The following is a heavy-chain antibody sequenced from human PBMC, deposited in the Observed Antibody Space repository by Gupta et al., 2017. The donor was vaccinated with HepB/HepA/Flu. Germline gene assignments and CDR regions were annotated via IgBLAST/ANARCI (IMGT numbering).Heavy chain of an antibody. V-gene: IGHV3-74*01. CDR3: ASGIVVVPAAMGAFDI. CDR2: INSDGSST. J-gene: IGHJ3*02. Sequence: EVQLVESGGGLVQPGGSLRLSCAASGFTFSSYWMHWVRQAPGKGLVWVSRINSDGSSTSYADSVKGRFTISRDNAKNTLYLQMNSLRAEDTAVYYCASGIVVVPAAMGAFDIWGQGTMVTVSS. CDR1: GFTFSSYW. D-gene: IGHD2-2*01.